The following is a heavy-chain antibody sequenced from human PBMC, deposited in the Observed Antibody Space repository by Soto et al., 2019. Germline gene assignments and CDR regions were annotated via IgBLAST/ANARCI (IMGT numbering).Heavy chain of an antibody. V-gene: IGHV3-66*01. D-gene: IGHD6-13*01. J-gene: IGHJ4*02. CDR1: GFTVSSNY. CDR3: ARDGPSRSRYYFDY. Sequence: EVQLVESGGGLVQPGGSLRLSCAASGFTVSSNYMNWVRQAPGKGLEWVSIIYGAASTYYADSVKGRFTISRDNSKNTPYLQMISLRAEETAVYYCARDGPSRSRYYFDYWGQGTLVTVSS. CDR2: IYGAAST.